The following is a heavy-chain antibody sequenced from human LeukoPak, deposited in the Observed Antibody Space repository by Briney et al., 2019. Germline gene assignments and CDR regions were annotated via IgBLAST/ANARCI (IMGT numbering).Heavy chain of an antibody. CDR3: VNHRAGSAWFTLHD. CDR1: GLSFSNLW. CDR2: IKKDGTEK. J-gene: IGHJ4*02. V-gene: IGHV3-7*03. Sequence: GGSLRLSCTASGLSFSNLWLTWVRQAPGRGLEWVANIKKDGTEKNYVDSVRGRFTISRDNAQNSLYLQMNNLRAEDTAIYYCVNHRAGSAWFTLHDWGPGTWVTVSS. D-gene: IGHD6-13*01.